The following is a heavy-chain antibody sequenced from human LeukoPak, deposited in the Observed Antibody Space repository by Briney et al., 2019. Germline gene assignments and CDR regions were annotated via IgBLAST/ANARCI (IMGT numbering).Heavy chain of an antibody. D-gene: IGHD2-2*01. J-gene: IGHJ3*02. V-gene: IGHV3-23*01. CDR1: GFTFSNYA. CDR3: AKDRAPAAGDDAFDI. Sequence: GGSLRLSCAASGFTFSNYAMSWVRQAPGKGLEWVSVISGSGGSTYYADSVKGRFTISRDNAENSLYLQMNSLRAEDTAVYYCAKDRAPAAGDDAFDIWGQGTMVTVSS. CDR2: ISGSGGST.